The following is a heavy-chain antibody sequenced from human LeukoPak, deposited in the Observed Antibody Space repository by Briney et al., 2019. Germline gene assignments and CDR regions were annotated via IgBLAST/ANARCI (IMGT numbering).Heavy chain of an antibody. CDR3: AREGASWGFT. Sequence: SETQSLTCTVSGDSISSGRSYWSWIRQPAGKGLEWIGRIHSTGGTEYYPSLKRRVTISVDTAKNQFSLKLTSVTAADTAVYYCAREGASWGFTWGQGTLVTVSS. V-gene: IGHV4-61*02. CDR1: GDSISSGRSY. J-gene: IGHJ5*02. D-gene: IGHD2-2*01. CDR2: IHSTGGT.